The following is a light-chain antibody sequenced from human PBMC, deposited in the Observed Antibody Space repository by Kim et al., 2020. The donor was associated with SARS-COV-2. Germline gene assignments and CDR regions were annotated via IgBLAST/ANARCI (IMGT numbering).Light chain of an antibody. J-gene: IGKJ4*01. CDR1: QGIDKS. V-gene: IGKV1-27*01. CDR2: DAS. CDR3: QKYDSVPLT. Sequence: ASVGDRVTGTRRASQGIDKSVAWYQQKAGKVPKLLIFDASTLRSGVPPRFSGSGSGTDFTLTISSLQPEDVATYYCQKYDSVPLTFGGGTKVDIK.